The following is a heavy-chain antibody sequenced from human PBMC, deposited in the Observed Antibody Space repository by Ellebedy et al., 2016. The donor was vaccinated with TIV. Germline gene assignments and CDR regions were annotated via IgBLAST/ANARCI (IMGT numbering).Heavy chain of an antibody. J-gene: IGHJ6*02. CDR3: AREKTTLGYYGLDV. V-gene: IGHV1-3*01. CDR2: INAGNGNT. Sequence: ASVKVSCKASGYTFTSYAMHWVRQASGQRLEWMGWINAGNGNTKYSQKFQGRVTITRDTSASTAYMELSSLRSEDTAVYYCAREKTTLGYYGLDVWGQGTTVTVSS. D-gene: IGHD4-17*01. CDR1: GYTFTSYA.